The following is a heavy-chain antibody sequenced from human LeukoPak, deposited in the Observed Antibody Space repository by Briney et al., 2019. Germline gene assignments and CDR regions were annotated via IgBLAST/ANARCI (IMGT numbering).Heavy chain of an antibody. CDR3: AKLISNPRSHYYGMDV. D-gene: IGHD4-11*01. J-gene: IGHJ6*02. Sequence: GGSLRLSCAASGFTFSSYAMSWVRQAPGKGLEWVSAISSSGGSTYYADSVKGRFTISRDNSKNTLYLQMNSLRAEDTAVYYCAKLISNPRSHYYGMDVWGQGTTVTVSS. V-gene: IGHV3-23*01. CDR1: GFTFSSYA. CDR2: ISSSGGST.